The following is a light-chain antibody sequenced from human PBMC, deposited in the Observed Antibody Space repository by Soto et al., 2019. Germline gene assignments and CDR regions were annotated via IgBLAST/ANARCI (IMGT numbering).Light chain of an antibody. Sequence: EIVLTQSPATLSLSPGERATLSCRASQSINNYLAWYQQKPGQAPRLLIYDAFNRATGIPARFSGSGSGTDFPPTISSLEPEDFADYYCQQRYTWPLTFGGGTKVEIK. J-gene: IGKJ4*01. V-gene: IGKV3-11*01. CDR2: DAF. CDR3: QQRYTWPLT. CDR1: QSINNY.